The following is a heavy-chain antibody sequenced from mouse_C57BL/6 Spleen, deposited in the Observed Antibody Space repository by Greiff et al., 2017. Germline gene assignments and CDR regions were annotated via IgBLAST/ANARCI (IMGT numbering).Heavy chain of an antibody. D-gene: IGHD1-1*01. CDR3: ARVITTVVATDYYAMDY. CDR1: GFNIKDYY. V-gene: IGHV14-2*01. CDR2: IDPEDGET. J-gene: IGHJ4*01. Sequence: EVQLQQSGAELVKPGASVKLSCTASGFNIKDYYMHWVKQRTEQGLEWIGRIDPEDGETKYAPKFQGKATITAYTSSNTAYLQLSSLTSEDTAVYYCARVITTVVATDYYAMDYWGQGTSVTVSS.